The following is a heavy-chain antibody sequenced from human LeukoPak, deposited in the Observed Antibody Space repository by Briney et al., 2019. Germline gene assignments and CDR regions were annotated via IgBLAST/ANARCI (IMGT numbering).Heavy chain of an antibody. D-gene: IGHD3-22*01. Sequence: PSETLSLTCAVYGGSFSGYYWSWIRQPPGKGLEWIGEINHSGGTNYNPSLKSRVTISVDTSKNQFSLKLSSVTAADTAVYYCASAMIGVPDDAFDIWGQGTMVTV. CDR2: INHSGGT. CDR1: GGSFSGYY. V-gene: IGHV4-34*01. J-gene: IGHJ3*02. CDR3: ASAMIGVPDDAFDI.